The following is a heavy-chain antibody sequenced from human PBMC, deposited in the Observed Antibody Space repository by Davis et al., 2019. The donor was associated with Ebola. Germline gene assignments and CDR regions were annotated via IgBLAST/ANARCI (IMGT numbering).Heavy chain of an antibody. V-gene: IGHV3-30*04. CDR3: ARYYDFWSGYPDAFDI. CDR2: ISYDGRNE. D-gene: IGHD3-3*01. CDR1: GFTFSTYA. J-gene: IGHJ3*02. Sequence: GESLKISCAASGFTFSTYAIHWVRQAPGRGLEWVAVISYDGRNEFYADSVTGRFTISRDNSKNTLYLQMNSLRAEDTAVYYCARYYDFWSGYPDAFDIWGQGTMVTVSS.